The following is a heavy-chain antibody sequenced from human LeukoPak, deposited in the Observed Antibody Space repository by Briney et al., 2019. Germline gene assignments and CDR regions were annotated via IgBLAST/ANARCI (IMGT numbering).Heavy chain of an antibody. CDR3: ARRGISQGYYMDV. V-gene: IGHV4-4*07. CDR1: GGSISSYY. D-gene: IGHD6-13*01. CDR2: FYTSGST. J-gene: IGHJ6*03. Sequence: SETLSLTCTVSGGSISSYYWSWIRQPAGKGLEWIGRFYTSGSTNYNPSLKSRLTISVDTSKNQFSLKLSSVTAADTAVYYCARRGISQGYYMDVWGKGTTVTISS.